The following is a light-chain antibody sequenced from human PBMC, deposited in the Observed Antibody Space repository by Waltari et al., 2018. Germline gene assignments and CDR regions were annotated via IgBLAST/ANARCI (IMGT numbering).Light chain of an antibody. J-gene: IGLJ3*02. CDR2: QDI. Sequence: SSELTQPPSVSVSPGQTASITCSGDILGSHYASWYQHKPGQSPLLVIYQDIYRPSGIPERFSGSKSGNTATLAISGTQAMDDADYYCQALGSNRWVFGGGTKLTVL. CDR1: ILGSHY. CDR3: QALGSNRWV. V-gene: IGLV3-1*01.